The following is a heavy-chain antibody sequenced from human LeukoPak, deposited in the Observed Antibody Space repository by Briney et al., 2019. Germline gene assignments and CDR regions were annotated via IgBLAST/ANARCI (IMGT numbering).Heavy chain of an antibody. D-gene: IGHD3-3*01. J-gene: IGHJ4*02. CDR3: ARLQAPTPRLGFTIFGVVIGDYFDY. CDR1: GYTFTSYY. CDR2: INPSGGST. V-gene: IGHV1-46*01. Sequence: ASVKVSCKASGYTFTSYYMHWVRQAPGQGLEWMGIINPSGGSTSYAQKFQGRVTMTRDTSTSTAYMELRSLRSDDTAVYYCARLQAPTPRLGFTIFGVVIGDYFDYWGQGTLVTVSS.